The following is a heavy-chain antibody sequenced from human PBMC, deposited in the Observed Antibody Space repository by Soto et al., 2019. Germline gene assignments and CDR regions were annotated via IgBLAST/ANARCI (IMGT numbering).Heavy chain of an antibody. V-gene: IGHV1-2*02. D-gene: IGHD5-18*01. CDR2: INPNSGDT. J-gene: IGHJ4*02. Sequence: ASVKVSCKXSGYAFTGYYIHWVRQAPGQGLEWMGWINPNSGDTNYAQKFQGRVTMTRDTSFSTAYMELSSLRSDDTAVYYCATRYSYVHFWGQGTLVTVSS. CDR3: ATRYSYVHF. CDR1: GYAFTGYY.